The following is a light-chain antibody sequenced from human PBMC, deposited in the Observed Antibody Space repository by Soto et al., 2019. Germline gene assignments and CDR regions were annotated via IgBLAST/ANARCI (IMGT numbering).Light chain of an antibody. CDR2: GAS. CDR3: QQRSNWPIT. J-gene: IGKJ5*01. V-gene: IGKV3D-20*02. CDR1: QSVSSSQ. Sequence: EIVLTQSPGTLSLSPGERATLSCRTSQSVSSSQLAWYQQRPGQAPRLLIYGASNRATGIPARFSGSGSGTDFTLTIRSLEPEDFAVYYCQQRSNWPITVGQGTRLEIK.